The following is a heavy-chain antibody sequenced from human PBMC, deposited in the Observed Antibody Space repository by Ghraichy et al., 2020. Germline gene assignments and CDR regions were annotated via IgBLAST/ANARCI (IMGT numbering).Heavy chain of an antibody. CDR2: MYYSGST. CDR3: ARHRTGDFDY. J-gene: IGHJ4*02. V-gene: IGHV4-39*01. Sequence: SQTLSLTCTVSGGSISSTTHYWGWIRQPPGKGLEWIGGMYYSGSTSYNLSLKSRVTISVDTSKNQFSLKLSSVTAADTAVYFCARHRTGDFDYWGQGTLVTVSS. D-gene: IGHD7-27*01. CDR1: GGSISSTTHY.